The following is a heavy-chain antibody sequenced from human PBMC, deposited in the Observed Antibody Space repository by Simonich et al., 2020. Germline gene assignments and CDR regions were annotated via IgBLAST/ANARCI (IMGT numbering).Heavy chain of an antibody. V-gene: IGHV4-59*08. J-gene: IGHJ4*02. Sequence: QVQLQESGPGLVKPSETLSLTCTVSGGSISSYYWSWIRQPPGKGLEWIGYIYYSGRTNYNPSLKSRVTISVDTSKNQFSLKLSSVTAADTAVYYCARLPDYWGQGTLVTVSS. CDR2: IYYSGRT. CDR1: GGSISSYY. CDR3: ARLPDY.